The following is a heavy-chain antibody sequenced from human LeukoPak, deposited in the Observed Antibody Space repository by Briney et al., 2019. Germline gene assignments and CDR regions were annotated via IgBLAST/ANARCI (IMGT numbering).Heavy chain of an antibody. D-gene: IGHD4-17*01. J-gene: IGHJ4*02. CDR2: IYYSGSP. CDR1: GGSISSYY. Sequence: SETLSLTCTVSGGSISSYYWGWIRQPPRKGLEWIGYIYYSGSPNYNPSLKSRVTISVDTSKNQFSLKLSSVTAADTAVYYCARHGGAYGDYWYYFDYWGQGTLVTVSS. CDR3: ARHGGAYGDYWYYFDY. V-gene: IGHV4-59*08.